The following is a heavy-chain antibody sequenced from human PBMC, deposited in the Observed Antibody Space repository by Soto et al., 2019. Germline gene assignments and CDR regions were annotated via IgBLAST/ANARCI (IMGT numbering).Heavy chain of an antibody. CDR1: GFTFDDYA. Sequence: EVQLVESGGGLVQPGRSLRLSCAASGFTFDDYAMHWVRQSPGKGLKWVSGLSWNGDNIDYADSVKGRFTVSRDNAKNSLYLQMNSLRPEDTALYFCAKDSCSSTSCYLNYWGQGTLVTVSS. J-gene: IGHJ4*02. CDR3: AKDSCSSTSCYLNY. CDR2: LSWNGDNI. V-gene: IGHV3-9*01. D-gene: IGHD2-2*01.